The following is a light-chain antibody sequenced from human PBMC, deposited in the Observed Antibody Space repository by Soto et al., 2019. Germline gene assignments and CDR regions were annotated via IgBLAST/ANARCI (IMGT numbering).Light chain of an antibody. CDR3: SSSTTSSAV. V-gene: IGLV2-14*03. CDR2: DVS. CDR1: SGDVDAYNY. Sequence: QSALTQPASVSGSPGQSIAISCTGTSGDVDAYNYVSWYQHHPGKAPKLMIYDVSNRPSGVSDRFSGSKSGNTASLTISGLHAEDEADYYCSSSTTSSAVFGGGTKLTVL. J-gene: IGLJ2*01.